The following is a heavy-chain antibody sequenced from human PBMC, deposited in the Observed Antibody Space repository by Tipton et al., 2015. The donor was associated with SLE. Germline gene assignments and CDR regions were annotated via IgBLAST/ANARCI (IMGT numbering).Heavy chain of an antibody. CDR2: IYYSGST. J-gene: IGHJ3*02. CDR1: GGSISSHY. V-gene: IGHV4-59*07. D-gene: IGHD1-20*01. CDR3: ARLTGTAFDI. Sequence: TLSLTCTVSGGSISSHYWSWIRQPPGKGLEWIGYIYYSGSTNYNPSLKSRVTISVDTSKNQFSLKLSSVTAADTAAYYCARLTGTAFDIWGQGTMVTVSS.